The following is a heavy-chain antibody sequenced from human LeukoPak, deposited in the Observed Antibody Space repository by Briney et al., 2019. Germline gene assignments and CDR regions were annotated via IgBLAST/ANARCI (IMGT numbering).Heavy chain of an antibody. CDR3: ASTAVNYYDSSGYSFDY. CDR2: INHSGST. D-gene: IGHD3-22*01. CDR1: GGSFSGYY. Sequence: SETLSLTCAVYGGSFSGYYWGWIRQPPGKGLEWIGEINHSGSTNYNPSLKSRVTISVDTSKNQFSLKLSSVTAADTAVYYCASTAVNYYDSSGYSFDYWGQGTLVTVSS. V-gene: IGHV4-34*01. J-gene: IGHJ4*02.